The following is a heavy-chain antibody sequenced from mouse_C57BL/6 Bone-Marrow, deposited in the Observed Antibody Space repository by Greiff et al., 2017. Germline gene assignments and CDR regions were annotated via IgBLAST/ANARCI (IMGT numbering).Heavy chain of an antibody. J-gene: IGHJ1*03. Sequence: VKLQESGPELVKPGASVKISCKASGYAFSSSWMNWVKQRPGTGLEWIGRIYPGDGDTNYNGKFKGKATLTADKSSSTAYMQLSSLTSEDSAVYFCAMTGYYGSSFWYFDVWGTGTTVTVSS. CDR2: IYPGDGDT. CDR1: GYAFSSSW. CDR3: AMTGYYGSSFWYFDV. V-gene: IGHV1-82*01. D-gene: IGHD1-1*01.